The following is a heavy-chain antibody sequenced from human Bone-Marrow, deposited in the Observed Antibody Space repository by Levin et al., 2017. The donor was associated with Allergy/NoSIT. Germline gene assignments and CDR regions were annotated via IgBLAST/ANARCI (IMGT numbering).Heavy chain of an antibody. J-gene: IGHJ4*02. V-gene: IGHV3-15*07. CDR1: GFTFSYAW. Sequence: GGSLRLSCAASGFTFSYAWMTWVRQAPGKGLEWVGRIKSKTDGGASDYAAPVKGRFTISRDDSRNTLYLQIDSLKTEDTAVYFCSTVSTYCSGSSSCTDFWGQGTLVTVSS. CDR3: STVSTYCSGSSSCTDF. D-gene: IGHD2-15*01. CDR2: IKSKTDGGAS.